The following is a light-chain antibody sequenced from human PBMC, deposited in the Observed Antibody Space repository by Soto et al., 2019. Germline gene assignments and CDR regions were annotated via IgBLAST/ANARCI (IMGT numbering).Light chain of an antibody. CDR1: QSISSW. CDR2: KAS. J-gene: IGKJ1*01. Sequence: IQVTQSPSTLSASIGDRVTIACRASQSISSWLAWYQQKPGKAPKLLIYKASSLESGVPTRFSGSGSGTEFTLTISSLQPDDFATYYCQQYNSLWTFGQGTKVDIK. V-gene: IGKV1-5*03. CDR3: QQYNSLWT.